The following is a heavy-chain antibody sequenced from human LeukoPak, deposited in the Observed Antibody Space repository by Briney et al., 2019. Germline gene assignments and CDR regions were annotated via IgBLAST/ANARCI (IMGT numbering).Heavy chain of an antibody. V-gene: IGHV1-2*02. CDR1: GYTFTAYY. CDR3: ARGGDGNRRDFDY. CDR2: INPNSGDP. Sequence: GASVKVSCKASGYTFTAYYMHWLRQAPGKGLQWMGWINPNSGDPNYAQTFQGRVTMTRDTSISTAYMQLNSLRSDDTAVYYCARGGDGNRRDFDYWGQGTLVTVSS. D-gene: IGHD5-24*01. J-gene: IGHJ4*02.